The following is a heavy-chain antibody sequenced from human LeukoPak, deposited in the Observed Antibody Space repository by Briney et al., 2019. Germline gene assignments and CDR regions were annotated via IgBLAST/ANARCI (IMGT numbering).Heavy chain of an antibody. D-gene: IGHD2-8*02. CDR2: TKPDGSAE. CDR1: GFTFRNYW. Sequence: HSGGSLSLSCAASGFTFRNYWMGWVRQAPGKGLEWVANTKPDGSAEYYADSVRGRFTTSTDNANNFLYLQMHSLRAEDTAVYYCARAGGLNTNFDYWGQGTLVTVSS. J-gene: IGHJ4*02. CDR3: ARAGGLNTNFDY. V-gene: IGHV3-7*01.